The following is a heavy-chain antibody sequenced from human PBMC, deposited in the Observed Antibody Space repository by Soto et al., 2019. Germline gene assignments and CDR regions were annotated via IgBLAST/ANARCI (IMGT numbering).Heavy chain of an antibody. CDR1: GGTFSSYA. CDR2: IIPIFGTA. CDR3: ASLHCSSTSCPFRGS. D-gene: IGHD2-2*01. V-gene: IGHV1-69*13. Sequence: SVKVSCKASGGTFSSYAISWVRQAPGQGLEWMGGIIPIFGTANYAQKFQGRVTITADESTSTAYMELSSLRSEDTAVYYCASLHCSSTSCPFRGSWGQGTLVTVSS. J-gene: IGHJ4*02.